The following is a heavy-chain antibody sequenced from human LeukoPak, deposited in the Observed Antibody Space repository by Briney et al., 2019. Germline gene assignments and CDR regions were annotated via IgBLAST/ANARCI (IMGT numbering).Heavy chain of an antibody. Sequence: PGGSLRLSCAASGFTFSSYAMHWVRQAPGKGLEYVSAISSNGGSTYYANSVKGRFTISRDNSKNTLYLQMGGLRAEDMAVYYCASKGYYYDSSGYSPGYFDYWGQGTLVTVSS. CDR3: ASKGYYYDSSGYSPGYFDY. CDR1: GFTFSSYA. D-gene: IGHD3-22*01. V-gene: IGHV3-64*01. CDR2: ISSNGGST. J-gene: IGHJ4*02.